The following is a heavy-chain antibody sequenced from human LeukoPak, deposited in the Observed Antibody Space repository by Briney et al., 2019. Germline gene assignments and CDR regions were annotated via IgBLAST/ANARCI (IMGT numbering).Heavy chain of an antibody. V-gene: IGHV5-51*01. D-gene: IGHD6-13*01. CDR2: IYPGDSDT. CDR1: GYGFTSYW. Sequence: GASLKISSKGSGYGFTSYWIGWLRPMPGKGLERMGIIYPGDSDTRYSPSFQGQVTTSADKSISTAYLQWSSLKASDTAMYYCARRTIRSSSLPRTYNWFDPWGQGTLVTVSS. CDR3: ARRTIRSSSLPRTYNWFDP. J-gene: IGHJ5*02.